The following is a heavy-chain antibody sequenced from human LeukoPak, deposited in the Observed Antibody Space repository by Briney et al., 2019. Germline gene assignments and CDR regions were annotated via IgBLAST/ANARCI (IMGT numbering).Heavy chain of an antibody. V-gene: IGHV5-51*01. Sequence: GESLKISCKGSGYSFPNSWIGWVRQMPGKGLEWMGIIYPSDSDTRYSPSFQGQVTISVDKSINTAYLQWSSLKASDSAMYYCAGRDAWLDFDYWGQGTLVTVSS. D-gene: IGHD6-19*01. CDR2: IYPSDSDT. CDR3: AGRDAWLDFDY. J-gene: IGHJ4*02. CDR1: GYSFPNSW.